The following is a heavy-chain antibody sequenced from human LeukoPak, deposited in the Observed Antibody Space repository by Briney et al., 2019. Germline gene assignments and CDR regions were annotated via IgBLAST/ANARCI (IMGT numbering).Heavy chain of an antibody. CDR1: GGSISSYY. Sequence: ETLSLTCTVSGGSISSYYWSWVRQAPGKGLEWVPAISGSGGSTYYADSVKGRFTISRDNSKNTLYLQMNSLRAEDTAVYYCAKDKVGRKDIVVVPAARRAYYFDYWGQGTLVTVSS. V-gene: IGHV3-23*01. J-gene: IGHJ4*02. D-gene: IGHD2-2*01. CDR2: ISGSGGST. CDR3: AKDKVGRKDIVVVPAARRAYYFDY.